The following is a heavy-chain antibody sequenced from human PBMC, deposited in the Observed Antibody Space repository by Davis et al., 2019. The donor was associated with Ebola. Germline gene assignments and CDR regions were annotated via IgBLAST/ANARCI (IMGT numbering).Heavy chain of an antibody. CDR2: ISSGSTYI. J-gene: IGHJ4*02. CDR3: ARALSGNYNDY. CDR1: GFTFRNYS. Sequence: PGGSLRLSCAASGFTFRNYSMNWVRQAPGKGLEWVSSISSGSTYIYYADSVKGRFTISRDNVKNSLYLEMNSLRAEDTAVYYCARALSGNYNDYWGQGTLVTVSS. V-gene: IGHV3-21*01. D-gene: IGHD1-26*01.